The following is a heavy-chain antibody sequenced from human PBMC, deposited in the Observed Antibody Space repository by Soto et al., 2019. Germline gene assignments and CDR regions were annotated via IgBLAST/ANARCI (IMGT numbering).Heavy chain of an antibody. D-gene: IGHD6-19*01. CDR1: GFIFRSYG. CDR3: AKQGIEVAGTDYFDY. Sequence: QVQLVESGGGVVQPGKSLRRSCAAAGFIFRSYGVHWVRQAPGKGLEWVAVISHDGSNAYYADAVNGRFTISRDNAKNTVYLQMNSVRAEDTAVYYCAKQGIEVAGTDYFDYWGQGDLVTAAS. V-gene: IGHV3-30*18. CDR2: ISHDGSNA. J-gene: IGHJ4*02.